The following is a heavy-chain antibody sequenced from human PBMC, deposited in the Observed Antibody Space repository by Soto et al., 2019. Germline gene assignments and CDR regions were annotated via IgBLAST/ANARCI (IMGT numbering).Heavy chain of an antibody. CDR1: GYTFTSYY. J-gene: IGHJ4*02. V-gene: IGHV1-46*03. CDR3: VRGPFGSSSSQLDY. Sequence: QVQLVQSGAEVKKPGASVKASCKASGYTFTSYYMHWVRQAPGQGLEWMGIINPSGDITSYAQKCQGRDTMTRHTSTSTVYLELSSMRPEDTAVYYCVRGPFGSSSSQLDYWGQGTLVTVSS. D-gene: IGHD6-6*01. CDR2: INPSGDIT.